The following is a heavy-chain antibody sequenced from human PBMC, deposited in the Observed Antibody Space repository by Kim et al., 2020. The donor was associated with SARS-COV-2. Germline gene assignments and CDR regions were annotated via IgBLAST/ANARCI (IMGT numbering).Heavy chain of an antibody. CDR1: GGSISSSNW. V-gene: IGHV4-4*02. Sequence: SETLSLTCAVSGGSISSSNWWSWVRHPPGKGLVWFVDIYHSGSTNYNPSPNSRVTISVDKSKNQFSLKLRSVTAADTAVYYCARFFVGPAATHGYSYYYYRDVWGKGTTVTVSS. CDR2: IYHSGST. J-gene: IGHJ6*03. D-gene: IGHD2-15*01. CDR3: ARFFVGPAATHGYSYYYYRDV.